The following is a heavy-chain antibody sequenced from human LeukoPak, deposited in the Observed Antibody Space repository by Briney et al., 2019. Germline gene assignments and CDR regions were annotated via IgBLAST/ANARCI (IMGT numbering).Heavy chain of an antibody. CDR2: IIPIFGTA. CDR3: ATPDDSSAFDI. Sequence: ASVKVSCKASGGTFSGYAISWVRQAPGQGLEWMGGIIPIFGTANYAQKFQGRVTITADESTSTAYMELSSLRSEDTAVYYCATPDDSSAFDIWGQGTMVTVSS. J-gene: IGHJ3*02. CDR1: GGTFSGYA. D-gene: IGHD3-22*01. V-gene: IGHV1-69*13.